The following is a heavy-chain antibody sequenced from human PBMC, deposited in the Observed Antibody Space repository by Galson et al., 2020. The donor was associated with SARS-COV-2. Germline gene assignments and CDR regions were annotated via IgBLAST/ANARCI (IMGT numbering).Heavy chain of an antibody. Sequence: ASVKVSCKASGYTFTGYYMHRVRQAPGQGLEWMGIIHPSGGSTSYAQKLQGRVTMTRDTSTSTVYMELSSLRSEDTAVYYCARGQDIVVVPAEYYYYYYYMDVWGKGTTVTVSS. V-gene: IGHV1-46*01. CDR2: IHPSGGST. CDR3: ARGQDIVVVPAEYYYYYYYMDV. D-gene: IGHD2-2*01. J-gene: IGHJ6*03. CDR1: GYTFTGYY.